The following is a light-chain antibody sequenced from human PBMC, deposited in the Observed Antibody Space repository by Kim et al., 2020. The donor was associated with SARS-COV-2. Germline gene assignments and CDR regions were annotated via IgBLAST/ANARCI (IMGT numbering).Light chain of an antibody. J-gene: IGLJ3*02. CDR1: SSNIGSNF. Sequence: GQRVTISCSGSSSNIGSNFAYWYQQLPGTAPKLLIYRNNQRPSGVPDRFSGSKSGTSASLAISGLRSEDEADYYCAAWDDSLSGWVFGGGTKLTVL. V-gene: IGLV1-47*01. CDR3: AAWDDSLSGWV. CDR2: RNN.